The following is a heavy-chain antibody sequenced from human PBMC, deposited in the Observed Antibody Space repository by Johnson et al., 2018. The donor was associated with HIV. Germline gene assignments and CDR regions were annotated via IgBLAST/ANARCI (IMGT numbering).Heavy chain of an antibody. CDR2: IYSGGST. Sequence: VQLVESGGGVVQPGRSLRLSCAASGFTVSSNYMSWVRQAPGKGLEWVSVIYSGGSTYYADSVKGRFTISSDNSKNTPYLQMNSLRPEDTAVYYCARPMGTYYNFWSGSNAFDIWGQGTMVTVSS. CDR1: GFTVSSNY. D-gene: IGHD3-3*01. CDR3: ARPMGTYYNFWSGSNAFDI. J-gene: IGHJ3*02. V-gene: IGHV3-66*02.